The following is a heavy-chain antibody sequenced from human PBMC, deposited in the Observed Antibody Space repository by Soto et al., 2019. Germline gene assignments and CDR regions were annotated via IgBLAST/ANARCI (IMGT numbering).Heavy chain of an antibody. CDR3: ARSFSDSYYDLDF. D-gene: IGHD1-26*01. Sequence: EVQLVESGGGLVQHGRSLRLSCAASGFTFDDYAMHWVRQAPGKGLEWVSGISWNSASMDYADSVKDRFSISRDNAENSLCRQMNILKMEDTAFYYWARSFSDSYYDLDFWGQGTLVTVSS. CDR1: GFTFDDYA. CDR2: ISWNSASM. J-gene: IGHJ4*02. V-gene: IGHV3-9*01.